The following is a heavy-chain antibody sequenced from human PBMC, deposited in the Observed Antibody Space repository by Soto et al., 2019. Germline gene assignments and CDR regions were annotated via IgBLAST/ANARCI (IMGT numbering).Heavy chain of an antibody. J-gene: IGHJ4*02. CDR1: GDSISNNNW. CDR3: AHTIGSGSYVPY. CDR2: IFHSGTT. Sequence: SETLSLTCAVSGDSISNNNWWTWVRQPPGKGLEWIGEIFHSGTTNCNPSLKSRVSMSVDKSKNQFSLNLRSVTAADTAVYFCAHTIGSGSYVPYWGQGALVTVSS. D-gene: IGHD3-10*01. V-gene: IGHV4-4*02.